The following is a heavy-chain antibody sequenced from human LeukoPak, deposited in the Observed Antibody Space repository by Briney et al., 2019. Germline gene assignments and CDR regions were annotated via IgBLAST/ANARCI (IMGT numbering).Heavy chain of an antibody. Sequence: GGSLRLSCAASGFTFSSYSMNWVRQAPGKGLEWVAFIRYDGSNNYYADSVKGRFTISRDNFKNTLYLQMNGLRTEDTAVYYCAKDRNQLDPNWFDPWGQGTLVTVSS. CDR2: IRYDGSNN. J-gene: IGHJ5*02. CDR1: GFTFSSYS. CDR3: AKDRNQLDPNWFDP. V-gene: IGHV3-30*02. D-gene: IGHD1-1*01.